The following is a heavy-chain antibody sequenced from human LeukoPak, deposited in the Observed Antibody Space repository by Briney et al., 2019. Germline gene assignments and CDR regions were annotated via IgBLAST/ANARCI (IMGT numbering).Heavy chain of an antibody. V-gene: IGHV4-31*03. CDR2: IYYSGST. Sequence: SETLSLTCTVSGGSISSGGYYWSWIRQHPGKGLEWIGYIYYSGSTYYNPSLKSRVTISVDTSKKQFSLKLSSVTAADTAVYYCARLQQWLPRDYWGQGTLVIVSS. CDR1: GGSISSGGYY. J-gene: IGHJ4*02. CDR3: ARLQQWLPRDY. D-gene: IGHD6-19*01.